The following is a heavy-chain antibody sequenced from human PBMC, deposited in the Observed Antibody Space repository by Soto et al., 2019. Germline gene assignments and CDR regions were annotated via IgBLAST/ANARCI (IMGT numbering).Heavy chain of an antibody. CDR3: VSLPFWSVYPNYYYGVDV. CDR2: IYPDDSDT. D-gene: IGHD3-3*01. CDR1: GYSFTNYW. J-gene: IGHJ6*02. V-gene: IGHV5-51*01. Sequence: AQSLKISCKGSGYSFTNYWIGWVRQTPGKGLEWMGMIYPDDSDTRYRPSFQGQFTLSADKSISTASLQLRSLKSADTVMYSCVSLPFWSVYPNYYYGVDVWGQGTTVTVSS.